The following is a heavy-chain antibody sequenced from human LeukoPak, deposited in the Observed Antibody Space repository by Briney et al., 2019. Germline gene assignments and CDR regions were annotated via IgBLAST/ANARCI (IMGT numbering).Heavy chain of an antibody. CDR1: GFTFSSYG. CDR2: ISGSGGST. Sequence: GGSLRLSCAASGFTFSSYGMSWVRQAPGKGLEWVSAISGSGGSTYYADSVKGRFTISRDNSKNTLYLQMNSLRAEDTAVYYCAKAVSGSYYFDYWGQGTLVTVSS. CDR3: AKAVSGSYYFDY. J-gene: IGHJ4*02. D-gene: IGHD1-26*01. V-gene: IGHV3-23*01.